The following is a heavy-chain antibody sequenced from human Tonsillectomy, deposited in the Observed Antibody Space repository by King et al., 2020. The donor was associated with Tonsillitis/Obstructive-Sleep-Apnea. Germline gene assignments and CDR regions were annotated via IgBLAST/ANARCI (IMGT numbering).Heavy chain of an antibody. Sequence: QLVQSGGGLVQPGGSLRLSCAASGFTFSSYAMSWGRQAPGKGLEWVSGISSSGGSTYYADSVKGRFTISRDNSKNTLYLQMNSLRAEDTAVYYCAKDQCSTTTCYYYWGQGTLVTVSS. J-gene: IGHJ4*02. CDR3: AKDQCSTTTCYYY. CDR1: GFTFSSYA. CDR2: ISSSGGST. V-gene: IGHV3-23*04. D-gene: IGHD2-2*01.